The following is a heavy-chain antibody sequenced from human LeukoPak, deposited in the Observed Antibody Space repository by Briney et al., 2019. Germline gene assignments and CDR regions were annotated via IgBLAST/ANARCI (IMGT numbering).Heavy chain of an antibody. J-gene: IGHJ4*02. Sequence: GGSLRLSCAASGITLSSYGMNWVRQAPGKGLEWVSFISSSSSYTYYADSVKGRFTISRDNAKNSLHLQMSSLRAEDTAVYYCTRDPSEASHPYYFDYWGQGILVTVSS. D-gene: IGHD6-25*01. CDR2: ISSSSSYT. CDR3: TRDPSEASHPYYFDY. CDR1: GITLSSYG. V-gene: IGHV3-21*01.